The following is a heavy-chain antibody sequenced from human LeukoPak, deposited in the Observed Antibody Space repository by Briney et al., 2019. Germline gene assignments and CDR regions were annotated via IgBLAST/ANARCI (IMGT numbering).Heavy chain of an antibody. CDR1: GYTFTGYY. Sequence: ASVKVSCKASGYTFTGYYIHWVRQAPGQGLEYMGWINPNSGGTNYAQKFQGRVTMTRDTSISTAYMELSRLTSDDTAVYYCARDLYQWLPSTRPRDYYYYMDVWGEGTTVTVSS. J-gene: IGHJ6*03. D-gene: IGHD6-19*01. V-gene: IGHV1-2*02. CDR3: ARDLYQWLPSTRPRDYYYYMDV. CDR2: INPNSGGT.